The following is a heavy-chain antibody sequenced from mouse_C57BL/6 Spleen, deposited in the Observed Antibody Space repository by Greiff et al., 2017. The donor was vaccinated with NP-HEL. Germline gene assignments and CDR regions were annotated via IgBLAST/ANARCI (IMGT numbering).Heavy chain of an antibody. Sequence: QVQLQQPGAELVRPGSSVKLSCKASGYTFTSYWMDWVKQRPGQGLEWIGNIYPSDSETHYNQKFKDKATLTVDKSSSTAYMQLSSLTSEDSAVYYCARDRDAMDYWGQGTSVTVSS. CDR1: GYTFTSYW. J-gene: IGHJ4*01. CDR2: IYPSDSET. CDR3: ARDRDAMDY. V-gene: IGHV1-61*01.